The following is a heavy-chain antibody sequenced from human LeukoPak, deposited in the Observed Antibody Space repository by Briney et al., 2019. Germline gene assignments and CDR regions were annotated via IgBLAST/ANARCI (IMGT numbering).Heavy chain of an antibody. CDR3: ARDRPYYYDSSGYYPNPVDY. J-gene: IGHJ4*02. Sequence: PSETLSLTCAVYGGSFSGYYWSWIRQPPGKGLEWIGEINHSGSTNYNPSLKSRVTISVDTSKNQFSLKLSSVTAADTAVYYCARDRPYYYDSSGYYPNPVDYWGQGTLVTVSS. CDR2: INHSGST. CDR1: GGSFSGYY. D-gene: IGHD3-22*01. V-gene: IGHV4-34*01.